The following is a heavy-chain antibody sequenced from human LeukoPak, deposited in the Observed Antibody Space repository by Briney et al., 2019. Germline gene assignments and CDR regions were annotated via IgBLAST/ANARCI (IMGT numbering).Heavy chain of an antibody. Sequence: PSETLSLTCTVSGGSISSGSYYWSWIRQPPGKGLEWIGEINHSGSTNYNPSLKSRVTISVDTSKNQFSLKLSSVTAADTAVYCCARRRIFDYWGQGTLVTVSS. J-gene: IGHJ4*02. V-gene: IGHV4-39*07. CDR1: GGSISSGSYY. CDR3: ARRRIFDY. CDR2: INHSGST.